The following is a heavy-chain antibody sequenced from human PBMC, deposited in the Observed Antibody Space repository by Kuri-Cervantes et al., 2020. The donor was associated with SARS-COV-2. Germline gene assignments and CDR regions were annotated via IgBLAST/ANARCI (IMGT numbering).Heavy chain of an antibody. D-gene: IGHD3-9*01. CDR1: GYTFTSYG. J-gene: IGHJ6*02. CDR2: ISAYNGNT. Sequence: ASVKVSCKASGYTFTSYGISWVRQAPGQGLEWMGWISAYNGNTNYAQKLQGRVTMTTDTSTSTAYMELRSLRSDDTAVYHCARDPIRTDFDWLNDYYYYGMDVWGQGTTVTVSS. CDR3: ARDPIRTDFDWLNDYYYYGMDV. V-gene: IGHV1-18*01.